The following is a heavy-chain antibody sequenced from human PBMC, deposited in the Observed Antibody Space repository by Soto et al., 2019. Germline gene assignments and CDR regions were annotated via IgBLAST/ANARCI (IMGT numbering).Heavy chain of an antibody. J-gene: IGHJ1*01. CDR3: VRVCLTTTPTIHN. V-gene: IGHV1-18*01. CDR1: GYTFTSDG. Sequence: QVQLVQSGAEVKKPGASVKVSCKASGYTFTSDGIGWVRQAPGQGLEWMGWISVYNGKTNYIETFKERGSMTKDTSTNTAYMELRSLRSDDTAVYRCVRVCLTTTPTIHNWGQRHLVIVS. D-gene: IGHD4-17*01. CDR2: ISVYNGKT.